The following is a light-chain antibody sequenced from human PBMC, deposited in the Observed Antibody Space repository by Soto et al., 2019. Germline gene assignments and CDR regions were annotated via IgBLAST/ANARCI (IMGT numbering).Light chain of an antibody. J-gene: IGKJ1*01. CDR1: QSVSRSY. CDR3: QHRFNWPWT. CDR2: GAS. V-gene: IGKV3D-20*02. Sequence: ETVFSQSPCTLSLSPGERATLTCRASQSVSRSYLAWYQQKPGQAPRLLIYGASSRATGIPDRFSGSGSGTDFTLTISRLEPEDFAVYYCQHRFNWPWTFGQGTKVDIK.